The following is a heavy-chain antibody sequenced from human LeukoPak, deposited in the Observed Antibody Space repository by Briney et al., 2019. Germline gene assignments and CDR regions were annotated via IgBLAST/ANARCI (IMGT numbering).Heavy chain of an antibody. Sequence: ASVKDSCKASGYTFTSYGISWVRQAPGQGLQWMGWISAYKGNTNYAQKLQGRVTMTTDTSTSTAYMELRSLRSDDTAVYYCARDGVLGYYDSLTGYYRYYYYYMAVWRKGTTVTVSS. CDR2: ISAYKGNT. CDR3: ARDGVLGYYDSLTGYYRYYYYYMAV. D-gene: IGHD3-9*01. V-gene: IGHV1-18*01. CDR1: GYTFTSYG. J-gene: IGHJ6*03.